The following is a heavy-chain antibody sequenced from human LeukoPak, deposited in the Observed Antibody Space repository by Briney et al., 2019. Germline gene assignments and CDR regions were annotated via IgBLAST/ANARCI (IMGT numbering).Heavy chain of an antibody. V-gene: IGHV4-31*03. J-gene: IGHJ3*02. CDR2: KYYSGSA. D-gene: IGHD2-2*01. CDR1: GVSISDGRYY. CDR3: ATPYCSSISCLDVFNI. Sequence: SETLSLTCSVSGVSISDGRYYWTWIRQHPGKGLEWIGYKYYSGSANYNPSLKSRLTISVDTSKNQFSLQPSSVTAADTAMYYCATPYCSSISCLDVFNIWGQGTMVTVSS.